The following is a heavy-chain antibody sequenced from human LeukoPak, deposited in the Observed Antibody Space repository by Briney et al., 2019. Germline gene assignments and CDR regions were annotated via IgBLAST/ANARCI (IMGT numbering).Heavy chain of an antibody. Sequence: PSETLSLTCAVYGGSFSGYYWSWIRQPPGKGLEWIGEINHSGSTNYNPSLKSRVTISVDTSKNQFSLNLSPVTAADTAVYYCARRIWYHDILTAYNIWGQGTPVTVSS. CDR2: INHSGST. CDR1: GGSFSGYY. CDR3: ARRIWYHDILTAYNI. D-gene: IGHD3-9*01. J-gene: IGHJ4*02. V-gene: IGHV4-34*01.